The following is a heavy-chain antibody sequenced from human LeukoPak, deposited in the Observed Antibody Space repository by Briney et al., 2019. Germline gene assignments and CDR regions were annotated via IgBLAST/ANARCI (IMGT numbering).Heavy chain of an antibody. CDR2: IYTNGST. CDR3: ATQDIVVVPAPHYYYYYMDV. CDR1: GGSISSYY. J-gene: IGHJ6*03. V-gene: IGHV4-4*09. D-gene: IGHD2-2*01. Sequence: PSETLSLTCTVSGGSISSYYWSWIRQPPGKGLEWIWYIYTNGSTNYNPSLKSRVTISVDTSKNQFSLKLSSVTAADTAVYYCATQDIVVVPAPHYYYYYMDVWGKGTTVTVSS.